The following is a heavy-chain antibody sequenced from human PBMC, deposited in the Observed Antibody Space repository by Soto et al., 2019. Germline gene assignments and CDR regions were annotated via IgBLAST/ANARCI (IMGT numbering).Heavy chain of an antibody. CDR1: GGSFSGCY. J-gene: IGHJ6*03. D-gene: IGHD6-13*01. Sequence: PSETLSLTCAVYGGSFSGCYWSWIRQPPGKGLEWIGEINHSGSTNYNPSLKSRVTISVDTSKNQFSLKLSSVTAADTAVYYCAREGAGGSSWHYYYMDVWGKGTTVTVSS. CDR2: INHSGST. V-gene: IGHV4-34*01. CDR3: AREGAGGSSWHYYYMDV.